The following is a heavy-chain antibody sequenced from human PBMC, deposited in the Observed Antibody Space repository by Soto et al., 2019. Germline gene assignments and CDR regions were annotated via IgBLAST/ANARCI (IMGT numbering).Heavy chain of an antibody. CDR1: GFAFSDHY. CDR3: ARDIVGAAVGAFDI. V-gene: IGHV3-72*01. J-gene: IGHJ3*02. Sequence: GGSLRLSCAASGFAFSDHYMDWVRQAPGKGLEWVGRTRNKANSHTTEYAASVKGRFTISRDNAKNSLYLQMNSLRAEDTAVYYCARDIVGAAVGAFDIWGQGTMVTVSS. D-gene: IGHD1-26*01. CDR2: TRNKANSHTT.